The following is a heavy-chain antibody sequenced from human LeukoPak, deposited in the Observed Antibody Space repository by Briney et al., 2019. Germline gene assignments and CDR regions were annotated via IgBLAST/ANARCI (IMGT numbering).Heavy chain of an antibody. D-gene: IGHD3-3*01. Sequence: SSVKVSCKASGYTFTSYGISWVRQAPGQGLEWMGGIIPIFGTANYAQKFQGRVTITTDESTSTAYMELSSLRSEDTAVYYCASSFYDFWSGSGDYWGQGTLVTVSS. CDR1: GYTFTSYG. CDR3: ASSFYDFWSGSGDY. J-gene: IGHJ4*02. CDR2: IIPIFGTA. V-gene: IGHV1-69*05.